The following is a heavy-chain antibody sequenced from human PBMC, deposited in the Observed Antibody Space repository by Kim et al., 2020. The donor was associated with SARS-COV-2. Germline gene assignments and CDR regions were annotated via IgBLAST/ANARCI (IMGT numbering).Heavy chain of an antibody. D-gene: IGHD3-9*01. CDR2: ISAYNGNT. CDR1: GYTFTSYG. Sequence: ASVKVSCKASGYTFTSYGISWVRQAPGQGLEWMGWISAYNGNTNYAQKLQGRVTMTTDTSTSTAYMELRSLRSDDTAVYYCAREIELRYFDGLFHTDYYYYGMDVWGQGTTVTVSS. J-gene: IGHJ6*02. CDR3: AREIELRYFDGLFHTDYYYYGMDV. V-gene: IGHV1-18*01.